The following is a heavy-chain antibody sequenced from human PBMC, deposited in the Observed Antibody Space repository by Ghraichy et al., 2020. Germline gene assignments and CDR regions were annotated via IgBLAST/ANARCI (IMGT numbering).Heavy chain of an antibody. Sequence: SCAASGFAFDDYAMHWVRQAPGKGLAWVSLIGGDGDTTYYADSVKGRFTISRDNSKNSLYLQMNSLRSEDTALYYCAQDFDSRVTVLDYYYHTMDVWGQGTTVIVSS. CDR3: AQDFDSRVTVLDYYYHTMDV. D-gene: IGHD3-3*01. CDR1: GFAFDDYA. J-gene: IGHJ6*02. CDR2: IGGDGDTT. V-gene: IGHV3-43*02.